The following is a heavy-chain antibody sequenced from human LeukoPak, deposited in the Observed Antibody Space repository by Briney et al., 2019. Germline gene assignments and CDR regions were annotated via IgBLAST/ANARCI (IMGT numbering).Heavy chain of an antibody. CDR2: ISGSGGST. CDR1: VFTFSSYA. Sequence: PGGSLRLSCAASVFTFSSYAMSWVRQAPGKGLEWDSAISGSGGSTYYADSVKGRFTISRDNSKNTLQLQMNSLRAEDTAVYYCAKGGSGWTLFDYWGQGSLVTVSS. J-gene: IGHJ4*02. D-gene: IGHD3-3*01. V-gene: IGHV3-23*01. CDR3: AKGGSGWTLFDY.